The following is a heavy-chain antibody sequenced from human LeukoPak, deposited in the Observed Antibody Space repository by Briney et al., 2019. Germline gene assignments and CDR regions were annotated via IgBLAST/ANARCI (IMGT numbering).Heavy chain of an antibody. CDR2: IIPIFGTA. CDR3: AVKGITGTTPYYFDY. J-gene: IGHJ4*02. V-gene: IGHV1-69*13. D-gene: IGHD1-7*01. CDR1: GYTFTSYY. Sequence: ASVKVSCKASGYTFTSYYMHWVRQAPGQGLEWMGGIIPIFGTANYAQKFQGRVTITADESTSTAYMELSSLRSEDTAVYYCAVKGITGTTPYYFDYWGQGTLVTVSS.